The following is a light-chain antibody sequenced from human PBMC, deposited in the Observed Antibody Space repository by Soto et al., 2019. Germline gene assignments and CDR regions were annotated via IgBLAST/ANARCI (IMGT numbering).Light chain of an antibody. V-gene: IGKV3-20*01. Sequence: EIVLTQSPGTLSLSPGERDTLSCRASQSVSNYLAWYQRKPGQAPRLLIYGASSRATGISDRFSGSGSGTDFTLTISRLEPEDFAVYYCHQYGGSPQTFGQGTKVDIK. CDR1: QSVSNY. CDR2: GAS. CDR3: HQYGGSPQT. J-gene: IGKJ1*01.